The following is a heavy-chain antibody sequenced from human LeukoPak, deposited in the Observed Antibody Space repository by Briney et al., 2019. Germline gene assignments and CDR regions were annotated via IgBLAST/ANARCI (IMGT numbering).Heavy chain of an antibody. CDR1: GGSISSGNYY. J-gene: IGHJ1*01. V-gene: IGHV4-30-2*01. CDR3: AGPSTSSGWGSFQH. D-gene: IGHD6-6*01. CDR2: IYHTGST. Sequence: YPSQTLSLTCTVSGGSISSGNYYWSWIRQPPGKGLEWVGYIYHTGSTYYNPSLKSRVTISVDRSKNQFSLKLTSVTAADTAVYYCAGPSTSSGWGSFQHWGQGTLVTVSS.